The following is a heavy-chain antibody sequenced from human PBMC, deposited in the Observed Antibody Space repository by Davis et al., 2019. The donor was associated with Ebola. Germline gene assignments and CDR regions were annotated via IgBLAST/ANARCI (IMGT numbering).Heavy chain of an antibody. J-gene: IGHJ3*02. D-gene: IGHD2-21*02. CDR2: ISGGTGAM. Sequence: GESLKISCAVSGFTFSGSSMNWVRQAPGKGLEWISHISGGTGAMEYADSVQGRFTISRDNAKNSLYLQMNSLRDDDTAVYYCARGRDYALDIWGQGTMVTVSS. V-gene: IGHV3-48*02. CDR1: GFTFSGSS. CDR3: ARGRDYALDI.